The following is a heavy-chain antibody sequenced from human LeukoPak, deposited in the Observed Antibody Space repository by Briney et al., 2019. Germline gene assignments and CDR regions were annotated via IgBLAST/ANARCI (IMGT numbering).Heavy chain of an antibody. CDR2: IYDSGST. V-gene: IGHV4-39*07. CDR1: GGSIRGSYYY. D-gene: IGHD4-17*01. Sequence: SETLSLTCTVSGGSIRGSYYYWGWIRQPPGTGLEWIGSIYDSGSTNYNPSLKGRVTISVDTSKNQFSLKLSSVTAADTAVYYCARDLDYGDYVVGYYWGQGTLVTVSS. CDR3: ARDLDYGDYVVGYY. J-gene: IGHJ4*02.